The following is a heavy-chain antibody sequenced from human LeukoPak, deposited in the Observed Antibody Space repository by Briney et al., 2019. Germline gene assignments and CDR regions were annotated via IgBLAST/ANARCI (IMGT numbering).Heavy chain of an antibody. J-gene: IGHJ4*02. D-gene: IGHD6-13*01. CDR3: ARVSSSRRYFFDF. Sequence: SETLSLTCTVSGGSVSSGAYYWSWIRQPPEKGLEWLGYIYFVGSTDYNPSLKSRVTMSVDTSRNQFSLKLSSVTAADTAVYYCARVSSSRRYFFDFWGQGTLVTVSS. CDR1: GGSVSSGAYY. V-gene: IGHV4-61*08. CDR2: IYFVGST.